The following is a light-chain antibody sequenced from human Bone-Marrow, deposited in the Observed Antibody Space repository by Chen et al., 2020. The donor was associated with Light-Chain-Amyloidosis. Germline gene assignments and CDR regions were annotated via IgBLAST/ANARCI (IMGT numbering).Light chain of an antibody. Sequence: SYVLTQPSSVSVAPGQTATIACGGNNIVSTSLHWYQQTPGQAPLLVVYDDSDRPSGIPVRLSGSKSGNTATLTISRVEAGDEADYYCQVWDRSSNRPVFGGGTKLTVL. CDR3: QVWDRSSNRPV. J-gene: IGLJ3*02. CDR1: NIVSTS. V-gene: IGLV3-21*02. CDR2: DDS.